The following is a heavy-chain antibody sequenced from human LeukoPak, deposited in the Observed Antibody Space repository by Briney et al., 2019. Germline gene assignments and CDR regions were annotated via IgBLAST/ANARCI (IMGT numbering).Heavy chain of an antibody. CDR2: IYNSGST. Sequence: SETLSLTCTVSGGSISSSSYYWGWIRQPPGKGLEWIGSIYNSGSTDYNPSLKSRVTISVDMSKNQFSLKLTSVTAADTAVYYCARSYTSAWTPCQHWGQGTLVTVAS. D-gene: IGHD6-19*01. CDR1: GGSISSSSYY. CDR3: ARSYTSAWTPCQH. V-gene: IGHV4-39*07. J-gene: IGHJ1*01.